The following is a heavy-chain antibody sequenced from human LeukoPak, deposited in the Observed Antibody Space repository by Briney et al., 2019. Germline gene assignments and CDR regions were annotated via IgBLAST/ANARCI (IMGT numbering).Heavy chain of an antibody. Sequence: SETLSLTCAVYGGSFSGYYWSWIRQPPGKGLKWIGEINHSGSTNYNPSLKSRVNISVDTSKNQFSLKLSSVTAADTAVYYCARAREWRKTNWFDPWGQGTLVTVSS. CDR1: GGSFSGYY. D-gene: IGHD3-3*01. CDR3: ARAREWRKTNWFDP. CDR2: INHSGST. V-gene: IGHV4-34*01. J-gene: IGHJ5*02.